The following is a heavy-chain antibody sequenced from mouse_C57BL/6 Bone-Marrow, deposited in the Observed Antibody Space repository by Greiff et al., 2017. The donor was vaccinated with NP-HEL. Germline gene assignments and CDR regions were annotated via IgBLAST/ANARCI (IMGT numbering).Heavy chain of an antibody. Sequence: DVKLQESGPGLVKPSQSLSLTCSVTGYSITSGYYWNWIRQFPGNKLEWMGYISYDGSNNYNPSLKNRISITRDTSKNQFFLKLNSVTTEDTAIYYCARGAYCDSQYYFDYWGQGTTLTVSS. D-gene: IGHD2-4*01. J-gene: IGHJ2*01. CDR1: GYSITSGYY. CDR3: ARGAYCDSQYYFDY. CDR2: ISYDGSN. V-gene: IGHV3-6*01.